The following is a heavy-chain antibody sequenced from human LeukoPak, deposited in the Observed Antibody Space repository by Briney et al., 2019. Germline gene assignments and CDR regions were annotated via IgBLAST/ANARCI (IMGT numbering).Heavy chain of an antibody. CDR2: IYDNGDT. Sequence: GGSLRLSCAASGFTVTSNSMTWVRQAPGKGLEWVSIIYDNGDTYYADSVKGRFTVTRDSSKNTVSLEMNSLRVDDTAVYYCVSHSDPLTGYSFDYWGQGTLVTVSS. CDR1: GFTVTSNS. D-gene: IGHD3-9*01. J-gene: IGHJ4*02. V-gene: IGHV3-53*01. CDR3: VSHSDPLTGYSFDY.